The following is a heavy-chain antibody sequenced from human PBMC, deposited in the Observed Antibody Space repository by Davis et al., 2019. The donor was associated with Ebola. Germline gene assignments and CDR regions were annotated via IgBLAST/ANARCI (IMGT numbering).Heavy chain of an antibody. CDR2: INTNTGNP. Sequence: AASVKVSCKASGYTFTSYDINWVRQATGQGLEWMGWINTNTGNPTYAQGFTGRFVFSLDTSVSTAYLQISSLKAEDTAVYYCARMYYYDSSGYYSDDYWGQGTLVTVSS. V-gene: IGHV7-4-1*02. CDR1: GYTFTSYD. J-gene: IGHJ4*02. D-gene: IGHD3-22*01. CDR3: ARMYYYDSSGYYSDDY.